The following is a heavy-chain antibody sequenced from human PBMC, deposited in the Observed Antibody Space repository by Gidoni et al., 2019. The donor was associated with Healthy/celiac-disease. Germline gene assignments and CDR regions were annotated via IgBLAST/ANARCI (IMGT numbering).Heavy chain of an antibody. CDR3: TTGGYNWNYAPYGMDV. CDR2: IKSKTDGGTT. J-gene: IGHJ6*02. V-gene: IGHV3-15*01. CDR1: GFTSSTAW. D-gene: IGHD1-7*01. Sequence: EVQLVASGGGLVTPGGSLRLSCAASGFTSSTAWMTWVRQAPGKGLEWVGRIKSKTDGGTTDYAAPVKGRFTISRDDSKNTLYLQMNSLKTEDTAVYYCTTGGYNWNYAPYGMDVWGQGTTVTVSS.